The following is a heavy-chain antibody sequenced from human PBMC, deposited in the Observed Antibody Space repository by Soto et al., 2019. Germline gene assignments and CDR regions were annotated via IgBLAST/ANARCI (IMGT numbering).Heavy chain of an antibody. Sequence: SETLSLTCTVSGGSISNNNYYRGWIRQPPGKGLEWIGSIYYSGSTYYNPSLKSRVTISVDTSKNQFSLKLSSVTAADTAVYYCASGRVNGYSGYDSTFDDWGQGTLVTVSS. D-gene: IGHD5-12*01. CDR2: IYYSGST. V-gene: IGHV4-39*07. J-gene: IGHJ4*02. CDR1: GGSISNNNYY. CDR3: ASGRVNGYSGYDSTFDD.